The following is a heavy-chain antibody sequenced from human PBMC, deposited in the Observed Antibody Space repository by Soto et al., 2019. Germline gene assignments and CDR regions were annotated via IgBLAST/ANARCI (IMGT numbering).Heavy chain of an antibody. Sequence: SGGSLRLSCAASGFTFSDYYMSWIRQAPGKGLEWVSYISSSGSTIYYADSVKGRFTISRDNAKNSLYLQMNSLRAEDTAVYYCARDLRYCSGGSCYGYFDYWGQGTLVTVSS. CDR1: GFTFSDYY. CDR2: ISSSGSTI. J-gene: IGHJ4*02. D-gene: IGHD2-15*01. CDR3: ARDLRYCSGGSCYGYFDY. V-gene: IGHV3-11*01.